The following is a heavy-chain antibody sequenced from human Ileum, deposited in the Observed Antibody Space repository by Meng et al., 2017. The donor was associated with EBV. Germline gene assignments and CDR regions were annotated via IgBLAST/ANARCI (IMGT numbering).Heavy chain of an antibody. CDR3: ARRPTGIDY. D-gene: IGHD2-8*02. V-gene: IGHV4-34*12. J-gene: IGHJ4*02. CDR2: IIHGGSP. CDR1: GGSLSGAY. Sequence: QVHIPQWEAGQLKPSGTLSITCAFNGGSLSGAYWNWNRQPPRKGLEWIGEIIHGGSPSYNPSLKSRVTISIDTSKNQLSLMLSSVTAADTAGYYCARRPTGIDYWGQGTLVTVSS.